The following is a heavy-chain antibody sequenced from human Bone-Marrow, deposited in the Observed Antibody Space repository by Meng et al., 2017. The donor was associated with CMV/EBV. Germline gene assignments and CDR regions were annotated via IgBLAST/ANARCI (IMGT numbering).Heavy chain of an antibody. J-gene: IGHJ6*02. CDR1: GYTFTSYG. CDR3: ARDRDGLDV. V-gene: IGHV1-2*02. Sequence: ASVKVSCKASGYTFTSYGISWVRQAPGQGLEWMGWITPNSGGTNYAQKFQGRVTMTRDTSISTAYMELNRLRSDDTAVYYGARDRDGLDVWGQGTTVTVSS. CDR2: ITPNSGGT. D-gene: IGHD5-24*01.